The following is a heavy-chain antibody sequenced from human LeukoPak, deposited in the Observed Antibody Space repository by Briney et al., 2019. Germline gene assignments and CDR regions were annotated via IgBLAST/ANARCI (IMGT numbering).Heavy chain of an antibody. CDR3: AKNGPFGSSDYYMDV. V-gene: IGHV4-61*02. Sequence: SETLSLTCTVSGGSISRGNYYWGWIRQPAGKGLEWIARIQTSGSTNYNPSLKSRVTISVDTSKNQFSLKLRSVTAADTAVYYCAKNGPFGSSDYYMDVWGKGTTVTISS. J-gene: IGHJ6*03. CDR1: GGSISRGNYY. CDR2: IQTSGST. D-gene: IGHD6-13*01.